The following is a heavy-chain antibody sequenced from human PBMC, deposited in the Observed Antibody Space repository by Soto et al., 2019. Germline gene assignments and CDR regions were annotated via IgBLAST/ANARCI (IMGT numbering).Heavy chain of an antibody. CDR2: IYCSWIA. J-gene: IGHJ6*02. V-gene: IGHV4-30-4*01. CDR1: GGSISSGDYY. Sequence: TLSHPCTVSGGSISSGDYYWSWIRQPRGKGLEWIGYIYCSWIAYYNPSLKSRVTISVETSKNQFSLKLSSVTAADTAVYYCAREGRPPAFHYYYYGRDVCGQRTTV. D-gene: IGHD2-21*02. CDR3: AREGRPPAFHYYYYGRDV.